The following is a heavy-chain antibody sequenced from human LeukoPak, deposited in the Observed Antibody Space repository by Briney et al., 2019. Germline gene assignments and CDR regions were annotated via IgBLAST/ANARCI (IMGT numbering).Heavy chain of an antibody. V-gene: IGHV3-30*04. CDR3: ARDKLTSYSSGHCYYGMDV. CDR2: ISYDGSNK. CDR1: GFTFSSYA. J-gene: IGHJ6*04. Sequence: GRSLRLSCAASGFTFSSYAMHWVRQAPGKGLEWVAVISYDGSNKYYADSVKGRFTISRDNSKNTLYLQMNSLRAEDTAVYYCARDKLTSYSSGHCYYGMDVWGKGTTVTVSS. D-gene: IGHD6-19*01.